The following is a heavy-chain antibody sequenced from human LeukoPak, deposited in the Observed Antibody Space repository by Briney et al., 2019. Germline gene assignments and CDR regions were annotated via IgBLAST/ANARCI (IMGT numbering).Heavy chain of an antibody. CDR3: ATGIVVITTGAFDI. Sequence: SGGSLRLSCVVSGFTFTTSGMHWVRQAPGKGLEGVTFIWHDGSNKYYAESVKGRFTVSRDNSRNTLYLQMNSLRAEDTAVYYCATGIVVITTGAFDIWGQGTMVTVSS. CDR2: IWHDGSNK. J-gene: IGHJ3*02. CDR1: GFTFTTSG. V-gene: IGHV3-30*02. D-gene: IGHD3-22*01.